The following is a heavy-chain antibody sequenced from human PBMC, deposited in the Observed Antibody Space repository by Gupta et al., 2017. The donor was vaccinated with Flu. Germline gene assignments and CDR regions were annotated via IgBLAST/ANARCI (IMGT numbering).Heavy chain of an antibody. CDR3: AKDTRRRTIRVFDF. CDR2: IPHHGSNQ. V-gene: IGHV3-30*02. CDR1: SNYG. Sequence: SNYGMHWVRQAPGKGLEWVAFIPHHGSNQHYTDSVQGRFTIYRDNSRNTLYLQMNSLKAEDTAVYYCAKDTRRRTIRVFDFWGQGTMVTVSS. J-gene: IGHJ3*01.